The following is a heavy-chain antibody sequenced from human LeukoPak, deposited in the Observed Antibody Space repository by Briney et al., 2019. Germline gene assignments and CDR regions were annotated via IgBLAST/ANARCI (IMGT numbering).Heavy chain of an antibody. CDR3: ARAPGKPDFWSGYYGGYFDY. Sequence: PGRSLRLSCAASGFTFSSYAMHWVRQAPGKGLEWVAVISYDGSNKYYADSVKGRFTISRDNSKNTLYLQMNSLRAEDTAVYYCARAPGKPDFWSGYYGGYFDYWGQGTLVTVSS. J-gene: IGHJ4*02. CDR2: ISYDGSNK. CDR1: GFTFSSYA. V-gene: IGHV3-30-3*01. D-gene: IGHD3-3*01.